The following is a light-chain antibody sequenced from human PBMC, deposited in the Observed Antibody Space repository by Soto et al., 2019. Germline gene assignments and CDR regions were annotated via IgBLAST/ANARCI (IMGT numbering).Light chain of an antibody. CDR2: LNRDGSH. Sequence: QTVVTQSPSASASLGASVKLTCTLSSGHSNYAIAWHQQQPEKGPRYLMKLNRDGSHSKGDGIPNRFSGSSSGAERYLTIPSLQSEDEADYYCQTWGTGIVIFGGGTKLTVL. CDR1: SGHSNYA. CDR3: QTWGTGIVI. V-gene: IGLV4-69*01. J-gene: IGLJ2*01.